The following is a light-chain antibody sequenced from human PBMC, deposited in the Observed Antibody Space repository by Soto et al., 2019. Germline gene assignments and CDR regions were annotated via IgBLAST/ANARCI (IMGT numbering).Light chain of an antibody. CDR2: ENN. V-gene: IGLV1-51*02. CDR3: GTWDSGLNIEV. CDR1: SSNIGKNY. J-gene: IGLJ1*01. Sequence: QSVLTQSPSVSAAPGQKVTISCSGSSSNIGKNYVSWYQHFPGTAPKLLIYENNKRPSGVPDRVSGSMSGTSATLGITGLQTGDEADYYCGTWDSGLNIEVFGTGTKLTVL.